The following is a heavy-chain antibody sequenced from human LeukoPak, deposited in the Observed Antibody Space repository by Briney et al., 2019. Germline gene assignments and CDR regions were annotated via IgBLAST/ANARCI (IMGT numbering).Heavy chain of an antibody. V-gene: IGHV4-30-2*01. Sequence: PSETLSLTCAVSGGSISSGGYSWSWILQPPGKGLEWIGYIYHSGSTYYNPSLKSRVTISVDRSKNQFSLKLSSVTAADTAVYYCARSGYSGYDYGLWGQGTLVTVSS. CDR3: ARSGYSGYDYGL. J-gene: IGHJ4*02. D-gene: IGHD5-12*01. CDR1: GGSISSGGYS. CDR2: IYHSGST.